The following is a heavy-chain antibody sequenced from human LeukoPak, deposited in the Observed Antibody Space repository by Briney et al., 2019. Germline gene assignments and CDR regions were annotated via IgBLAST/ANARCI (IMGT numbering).Heavy chain of an antibody. CDR1: GGSIRSSNYY. J-gene: IGHJ4*02. Sequence: SETLSLTCTVSGGSIRSSNYYWGWIRQAPGKGLEWIGNIYYSGSNYYNPSLKSRVTISVDTSKNQISLKLNSVTAADTAVYYCTHNYYYGSGRVDDWGQGTLVTVSS. D-gene: IGHD3-10*01. CDR3: THNYYYGSGRVDD. CDR2: IYYSGSN. V-gene: IGHV4-39*01.